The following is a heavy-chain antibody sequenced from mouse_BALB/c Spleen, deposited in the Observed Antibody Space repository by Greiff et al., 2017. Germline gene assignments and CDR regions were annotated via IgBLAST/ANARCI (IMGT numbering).Heavy chain of an antibody. CDR3: ARGDGYLFDY. D-gene: IGHD2-3*01. J-gene: IGHJ2*01. CDR1: GYTFTSYY. Sequence: QVHVKQSGPELVKPGASVRISCKASGYTFTSYYIHWVKQRPGQGLEWIGWIYPGNVNTKYNEKFKGKATLTADKSSSTAYMQLSSLTSEDSAVYFCARGDGYLFDYWGQGTTLTVSS. CDR2: IYPGNVNT. V-gene: IGHV1S56*01.